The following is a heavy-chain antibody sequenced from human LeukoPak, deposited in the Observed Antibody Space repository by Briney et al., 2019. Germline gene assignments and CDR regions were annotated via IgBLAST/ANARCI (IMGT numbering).Heavy chain of an antibody. J-gene: IGHJ2*01. CDR1: GYTFTSYD. D-gene: IGHD6-13*01. V-gene: IGHV1-8*03. CDR3: ARVIAALGIHYYWYFDL. CDR2: MNPNSGNT. Sequence: ASVKVSCKASGYTFTSYDINWVRQATGQGLEWMGWMNPNSGNTGYAQKFQGRVTITRNTSISTAYMELSSLRSEDTAVYYCARVIAALGIHYYWYFDLWGRGTLVTVSS.